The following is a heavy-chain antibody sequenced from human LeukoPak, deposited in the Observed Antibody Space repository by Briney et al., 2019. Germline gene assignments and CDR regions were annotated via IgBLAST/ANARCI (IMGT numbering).Heavy chain of an antibody. Sequence: GESLKISCKGSGYTFSSCWIAWVRQMPGKGLEWMGIISPGDSDTRYSRPFQGQVTMSADKSISTAYLQWSSLKASDTAMYYCARRTSESSGFDFLDVWGQGTTVTVSS. CDR2: ISPGDSDT. D-gene: IGHD3-22*01. CDR1: GYTFSSCW. CDR3: ARRTSESSGFDFLDV. J-gene: IGHJ6*02. V-gene: IGHV5-51*01.